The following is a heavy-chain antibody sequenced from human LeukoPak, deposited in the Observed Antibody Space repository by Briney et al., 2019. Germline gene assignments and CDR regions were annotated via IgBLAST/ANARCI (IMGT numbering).Heavy chain of an antibody. CDR1: GGSISNYY. CDR3: ASVDSSSWYFAFDI. D-gene: IGHD6-13*01. Sequence: SETLSLTCTVSGGSISNYYWSWMRQPPGKGLEWVGYIYKSVATDYNPSLKSRVTISLDTSKNQLSLKLYSVTAADTAVYYCASVDSSSWYFAFDIWGQGTTVTVSS. CDR2: IYKSVAT. J-gene: IGHJ3*02. V-gene: IGHV4-59*01.